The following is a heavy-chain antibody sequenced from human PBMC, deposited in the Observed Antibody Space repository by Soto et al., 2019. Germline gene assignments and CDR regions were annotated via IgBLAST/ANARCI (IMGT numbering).Heavy chain of an antibody. CDR3: AKDQVRYSSSWIAGDY. V-gene: IGHV3-23*01. CDR1: GFTFSSYA. Sequence: TGGSLRLSCAASGFTFSSYAMSWVRQAPGKGLEWVSAISGSGGTTYYADSVKGRFTISRDNSRNTLYLQMNSLRAEDTAVYYCAKDQVRYSSSWIAGDYWGQGTLVTVSS. J-gene: IGHJ4*02. CDR2: ISGSGGTT. D-gene: IGHD6-13*01.